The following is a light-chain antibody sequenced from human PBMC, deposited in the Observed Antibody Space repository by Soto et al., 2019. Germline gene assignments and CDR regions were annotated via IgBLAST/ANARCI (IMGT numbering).Light chain of an antibody. J-gene: IGKJ1*01. CDR2: DAS. CDR3: QQFYNYPRT. Sequence: AIRMTQSPSSFSASTGDIVSITFRATQDIGTYLAWYQQIPGKAPKLLIYDASTLQTGVPSRFSGSGSGTDFTLTISYLQSEDFGTYYCQQFYNYPRTFGQGTKVDI. CDR1: QDIGTY. V-gene: IGKV1-8*01.